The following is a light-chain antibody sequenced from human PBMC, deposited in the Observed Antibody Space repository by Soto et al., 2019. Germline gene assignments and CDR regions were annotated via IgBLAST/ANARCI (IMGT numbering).Light chain of an antibody. CDR2: RTS. J-gene: IGKJ1*01. V-gene: IGKV3-15*01. CDR3: QQRSNWPT. CDR1: QSISSN. Sequence: EIVMTQSPATRSVSPGERATLSCRASQSISSNLAWYQQKPGQAPRLLMFRTSSRATGFPARFSGSGSGTEFNLTISSLQSEDFAVYYCQQRSNWPTFGQGTKV.